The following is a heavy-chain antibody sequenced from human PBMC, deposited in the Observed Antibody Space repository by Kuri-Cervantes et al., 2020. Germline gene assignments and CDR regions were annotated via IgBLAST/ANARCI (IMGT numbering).Heavy chain of an antibody. CDR2: ISAYNGNT. J-gene: IGHJ4*02. V-gene: IGHV1-18*01. Sequence: ASVKVSCKASGYTFTSYGISWVRQAPGQGLEWMGLISAYNGNTNYAQKLQGRVTMTTDTSTSTAYMELRSLRSDDTAVYYCARDLWRARDYYDSSAKGHFDYWGQGTLVTVSS. D-gene: IGHD3-22*01. CDR1: GYTFTSYG. CDR3: ARDLWRARDYYDSSAKGHFDY.